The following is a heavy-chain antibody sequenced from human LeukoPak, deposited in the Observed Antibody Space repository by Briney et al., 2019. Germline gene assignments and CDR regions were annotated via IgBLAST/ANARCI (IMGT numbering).Heavy chain of an antibody. V-gene: IGHV3-48*03. Sequence: PGGSLRLSCAPSAFTFSSYEMNWVRQAPGKGLEWVSYISSSGSTIYYADSVKGRFTISRDNAKNSLYLQMNSLRAEDTAVYYCARDFRRGTGYYNFDYWGQGTLVTVSS. CDR1: AFTFSSYE. D-gene: IGHD3/OR15-3a*01. CDR2: ISSSGSTI. J-gene: IGHJ4*02. CDR3: ARDFRRGTGYYNFDY.